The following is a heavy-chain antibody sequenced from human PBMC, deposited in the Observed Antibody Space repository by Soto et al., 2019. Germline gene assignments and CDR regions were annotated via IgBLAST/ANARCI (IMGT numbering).Heavy chain of an antibody. CDR3: AKSPEWPNRYFDY. CDR2: ITANSGST. Sequence: GGALRLSCVASGVTFSSYAMVWVRQAPGKGLEWVSTITANSGSTAYGDSVKGRFTISRDNSKSTLYLQMNSLRVEDTAAYYCAKSPEWPNRYFDYWGQGTLVTGSS. J-gene: IGHJ4*02. D-gene: IGHD3-3*01. V-gene: IGHV3-23*01. CDR1: GVTFSSYA.